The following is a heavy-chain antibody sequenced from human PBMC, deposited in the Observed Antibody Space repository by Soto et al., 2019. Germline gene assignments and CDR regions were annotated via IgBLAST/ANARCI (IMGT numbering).Heavy chain of an antibody. J-gene: IGHJ4*02. CDR1: GYSFEDYS. V-gene: IGHV3-9*01. CDR3: VGGSWFD. D-gene: IGHD2-15*01. Sequence: EVQLVESGGDIVQPGRSLKLSCVGSGYSFEDYSMHWVRQAPGKGLEWVSGISWNGNFTGYADSVKGRFTISRDNAKNSLFLQMRSLRLEDTALYYCVGGSWFDWGQGTLVTVSS. CDR2: ISWNGNFT.